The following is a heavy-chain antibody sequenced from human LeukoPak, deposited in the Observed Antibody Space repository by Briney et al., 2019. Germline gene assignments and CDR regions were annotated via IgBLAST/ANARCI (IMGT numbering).Heavy chain of an antibody. CDR1: GVSISSAGYY. Sequence: PWETLTLTCSVSGVSISSAGYYWSWIRQPAGRGLEWIGRICSSGTTHYNPSLESRVTIALDASKNQFTLKLNSVTAADTAVYYCARYKGLYAYFFDYSGQGTLVSVSS. D-gene: IGHD1-14*01. V-gene: IGHV4-61*02. J-gene: IGHJ4*02. CDR2: ICSSGTT. CDR3: ARYKGLYAYFFDY.